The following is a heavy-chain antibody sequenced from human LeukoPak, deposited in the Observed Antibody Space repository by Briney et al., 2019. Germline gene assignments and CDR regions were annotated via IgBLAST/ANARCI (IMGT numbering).Heavy chain of an antibody. J-gene: IGHJ4*02. CDR1: GFIFSGYW. D-gene: IGHD5-24*01. V-gene: IGHV3-74*01. CDR3: ARGDGYNGKYYFDY. Sequence: GGSLRLSCAGSGFIFSGYWMHWVRQAPGKGLVWVSRIKTDGSTTYYADSVKGRFTVSRDNAKNTLYLQMNSLRAEDTAVYYCARGDGYNGKYYFDYWGQGTLVTVSS. CDR2: IKTDGSTT.